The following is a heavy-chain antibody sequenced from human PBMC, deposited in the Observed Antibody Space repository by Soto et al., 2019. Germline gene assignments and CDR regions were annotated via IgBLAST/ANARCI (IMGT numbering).Heavy chain of an antibody. V-gene: IGHV4-61*01. CDR2: IYYSGST. CDR1: GGSVSSGSYY. CDR3: ARALILTGYYIHDAFDI. J-gene: IGHJ3*02. Sequence: SETLSLTCTVSGGSVSSGSYYWSWIRQPPGKGLEWIGYIYYSGSTNYNPSLKSRVTISVDTSKNQFSLKLSSVTAADTAVYYCARALILTGYYIHDAFDIWRQGTMVT. D-gene: IGHD3-9*01.